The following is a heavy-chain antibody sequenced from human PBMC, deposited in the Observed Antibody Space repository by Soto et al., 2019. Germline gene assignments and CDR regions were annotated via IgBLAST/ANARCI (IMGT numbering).Heavy chain of an antibody. V-gene: IGHV1-58*02. Sequence: SVKVSCKVSRYTLPELSIHWVRQAPGKGLEWIGWIVVGSGNTNYAQKFQERVTITRDMSTSTAYMELSSLRSEDTAVYYCAAVGYTGAFGYWGQGTLVTVSS. CDR2: IVVGSGNT. J-gene: IGHJ4*02. CDR3: AAVGYTGAFGY. CDR1: RYTLPELS. D-gene: IGHD3-16*01.